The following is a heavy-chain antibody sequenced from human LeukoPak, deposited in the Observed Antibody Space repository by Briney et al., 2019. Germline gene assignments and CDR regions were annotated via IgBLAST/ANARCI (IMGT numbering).Heavy chain of an antibody. J-gene: IGHJ4*02. CDR2: INPSGGST. V-gene: IGHV1-46*01. CDR1: GYTFTSYY. Sequence: ASVKVSCKASGYTFTSYYMHWVRQAPGQGLEWMGIINPSGGSTSYAQKFQGRVTMTRDTSTSTVYMELSSLRSEDTAVYYCARRRYSSGWEPSFDYWGQGTLVTVSS. D-gene: IGHD6-19*01. CDR3: ARRRYSSGWEPSFDY.